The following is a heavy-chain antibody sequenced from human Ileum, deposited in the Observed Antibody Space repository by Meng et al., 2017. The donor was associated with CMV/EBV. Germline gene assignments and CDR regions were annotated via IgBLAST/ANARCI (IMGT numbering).Heavy chain of an antibody. Sequence: GQVVRCGAELKRPGDSLTVASKASGYTFPGYYMHGVRQAPGQGLEWMGWINPNSGGTNYAQKFQGRVTMTRDTSISTAYMELSRLTSDDTAVYYCARGGQGNTAFHYWGQGTLVTVSS. D-gene: IGHD2/OR15-2a*01. V-gene: IGHV1-2*02. CDR2: INPNSGGT. J-gene: IGHJ4*02. CDR1: GYTFPGYY. CDR3: ARGGQGNTAFHY.